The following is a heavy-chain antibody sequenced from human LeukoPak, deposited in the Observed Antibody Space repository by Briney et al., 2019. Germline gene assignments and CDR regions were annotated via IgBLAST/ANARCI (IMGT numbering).Heavy chain of an antibody. CDR2: ISYDGSNK. Sequence: GGSLRLSCAASGFTFGSYAMHWVRQAPGKGLEWVAVISYDGSNKYYADSVKGRFTISRDNSKNTLYLQMNSLRAEDTAVYYCARDWRIAVALGPISNWGQGTLVTVSS. D-gene: IGHD6-19*01. CDR3: ARDWRIAVALGPISN. CDR1: GFTFGSYA. J-gene: IGHJ4*02. V-gene: IGHV3-30*04.